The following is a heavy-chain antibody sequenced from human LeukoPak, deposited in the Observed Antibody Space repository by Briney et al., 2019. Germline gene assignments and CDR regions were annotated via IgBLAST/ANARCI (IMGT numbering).Heavy chain of an antibody. J-gene: IGHJ4*02. V-gene: IGHV3-23*01. Sequence: GGSLRLSCAASGFTFSSYAMNWVRHAPGKGLERVSAISGGGGTTYYADSVKGRFTISRDNSKNTLFLQMNSLRAEDTAVYYCAKDREGLSSGYDLEYFDYWGQGTLVTVSS. D-gene: IGHD5-12*01. CDR2: ISGGGGTT. CDR3: AKDREGLSSGYDLEYFDY. CDR1: GFTFSSYA.